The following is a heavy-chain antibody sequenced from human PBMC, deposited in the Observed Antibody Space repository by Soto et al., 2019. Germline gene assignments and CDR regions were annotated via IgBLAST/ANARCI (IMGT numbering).Heavy chain of an antibody. Sequence: GGSLRLSCVASGFTFNSYWMHWVRQVPGKGLVWVSRINSDGSSTNYADSVKGRFTISRDNAKNTLYLQMNSLRAEDTAVYYCVRAVLDYWGQGTLVTVSS. J-gene: IGHJ4*02. CDR2: INSDGSST. CDR1: GFTFNSYW. CDR3: VRAVLDY. V-gene: IGHV3-74*01.